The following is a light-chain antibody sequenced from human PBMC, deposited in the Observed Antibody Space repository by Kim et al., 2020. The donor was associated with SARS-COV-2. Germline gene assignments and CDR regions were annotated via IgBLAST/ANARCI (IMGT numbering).Light chain of an antibody. CDR3: QQYNTYPLT. Sequence: DIQMTQSPSTLSVSVGDRVTITCRASQSISNWLAWYQQKPGKTPNLLVYKASTLESGVPSRFSGSGSGTEFTLTISSLQPDDFATYYCQQYNTYPLTFGGGTKVDIK. CDR2: KAS. V-gene: IGKV1-5*03. J-gene: IGKJ4*01. CDR1: QSISNW.